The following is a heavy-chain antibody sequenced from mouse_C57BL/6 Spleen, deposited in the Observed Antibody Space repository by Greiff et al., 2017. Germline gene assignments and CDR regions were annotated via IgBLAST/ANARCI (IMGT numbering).Heavy chain of an antibody. D-gene: IGHD2-5*01. CDR1: GYTFTSYG. Sequence: QVQLQQSGAELARPGASVKLSCKASGYTFTSYGISWVKQRTGQGLEWIGEIYPRSGNTYYNEKFKDKATLTVDKSSSTAYMQLSSLTSEDSAVYYCARDSNYYYFDYWGQGTTLTVSS. V-gene: IGHV1-81*01. CDR2: IYPRSGNT. J-gene: IGHJ2*01. CDR3: ARDSNYYYFDY.